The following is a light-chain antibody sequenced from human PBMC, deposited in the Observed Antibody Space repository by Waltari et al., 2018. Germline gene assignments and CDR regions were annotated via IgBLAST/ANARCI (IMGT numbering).Light chain of an antibody. CDR2: DIN. Sequence: QSALTQPRSVSGSPGPSVTISCFGTSGDVGGSNYVSWYQHPSGQAPKLIIYDINKRPSGVPDRFSGSRSGNTASLTISRLQAEDEADYYCSSYAGSDTFVVLGGGTKVTVL. CDR1: SGDVGGSNY. CDR3: SSYAGSDTFVV. V-gene: IGLV2-11*01. J-gene: IGLJ2*01.